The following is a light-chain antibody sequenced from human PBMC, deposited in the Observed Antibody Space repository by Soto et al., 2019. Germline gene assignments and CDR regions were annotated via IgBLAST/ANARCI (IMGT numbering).Light chain of an antibody. J-gene: IGKJ1*01. V-gene: IGKV3-20*01. CDR3: QQYGDMWT. CDR2: GAS. Sequence: EIVLSQSPGTLSLCPGERATLNCRASQSVRSSDLAWYQQQPGQAPRLLIHGASRRATGIPDRFSGSGSGTDFTLTINRLEPEDFAVYFCQQYGDMWTFGQGTKV. CDR1: QSVRSSD.